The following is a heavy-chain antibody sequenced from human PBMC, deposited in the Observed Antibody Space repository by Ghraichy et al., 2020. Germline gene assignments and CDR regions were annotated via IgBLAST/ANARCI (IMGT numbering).Heavy chain of an antibody. CDR2: IYYSGST. J-gene: IGHJ4*02. D-gene: IGHD5-18*01. Sequence: SETLSLTCTVSGDPLSSGSYYWTWIRQPPKKGLEWIGYIYYSGSTNYNPSLKSRVTLSVDTSKNQFSLRLSSVTAADTAVYYCARGYTYGSMYFDYWGQGALVTVSS. CDR1: GDPLSSGSYY. CDR3: ARGYTYGSMYFDY. V-gene: IGHV4-61*01.